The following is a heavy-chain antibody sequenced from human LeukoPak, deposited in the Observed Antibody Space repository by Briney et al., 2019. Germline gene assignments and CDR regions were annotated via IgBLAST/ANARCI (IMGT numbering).Heavy chain of an antibody. Sequence: ASVKVSCKVSGKTLTEVSMHWVRQGPGKGLEWMGGFDPEDGETIYAQKSQGRITMTKDTSTDTAYMELSSLRSEDTAVYYCASSGSNGWYGGADAFDIWGQGTMVTVSS. J-gene: IGHJ3*02. CDR2: FDPEDGET. CDR1: GKTLTEVS. CDR3: ASSGSNGWYGGADAFDI. D-gene: IGHD6-19*01. V-gene: IGHV1-24*01.